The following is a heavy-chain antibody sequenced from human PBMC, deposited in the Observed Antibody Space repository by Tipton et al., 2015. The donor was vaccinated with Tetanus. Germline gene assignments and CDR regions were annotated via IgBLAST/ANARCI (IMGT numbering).Heavy chain of an antibody. Sequence: TLSLTCTVSGGSVSSGSYYWSWIRQPPGKGLEWIGYIYYSGSTNYNPSLKSRVTISVDTSKNQFSLKLSSVTAADTAVYYCAREKGGSGNPLEVFDYWGQGTLVTVSS. CDR1: GGSVSSGSYY. V-gene: IGHV4-61*01. CDR2: IYYSGST. D-gene: IGHD3-10*01. J-gene: IGHJ4*02. CDR3: AREKGGSGNPLEVFDY.